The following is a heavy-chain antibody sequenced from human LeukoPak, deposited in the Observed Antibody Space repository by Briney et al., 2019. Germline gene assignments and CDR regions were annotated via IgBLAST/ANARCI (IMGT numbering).Heavy chain of an antibody. J-gene: IGHJ6*02. CDR2: ISSSSSTI. V-gene: IGHV3-48*04. Sequence: SGGSLRLSCAASGFSFTDYHMNWVRQAPGKGREWVSYISSSSSTIFYADSVKGRFTISRDNAKNSLYLQMNSLRAEDTAVYYCARSGFTWIQHPYAMDVWGPGTTVTVSS. D-gene: IGHD5-18*01. CDR1: GFSFTDYH. CDR3: ARSGFTWIQHPYAMDV.